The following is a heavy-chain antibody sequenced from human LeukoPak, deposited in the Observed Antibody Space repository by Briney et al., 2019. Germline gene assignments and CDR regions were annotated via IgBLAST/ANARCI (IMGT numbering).Heavy chain of an antibody. CDR2: VYHSGST. CDR1: GYSIISDYY. Sequence: PSETLSLTCAVSGYSIISDYYWGWIRQPPGKGLEWIGSVYHSGSTHYNPSLKSRVTMSADTSKNQFSLKLSSVTAADTAVYYCARNTSGHSFDYWGQGTLVTVSS. V-gene: IGHV4-38-2*01. J-gene: IGHJ4*02. D-gene: IGHD6-19*01. CDR3: ARNTSGHSFDY.